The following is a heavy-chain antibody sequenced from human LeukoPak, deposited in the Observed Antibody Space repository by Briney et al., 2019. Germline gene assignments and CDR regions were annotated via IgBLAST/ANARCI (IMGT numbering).Heavy chain of an antibody. J-gene: IGHJ6*03. Sequence: SVKVSCKASGGTFSSYAISWVRQAPGQGLEWMGGIIPIFGTANYAQKFQGRVTITTDESTSTAYMELSSLRSEDTAVYYCARVGLLVGATTDYYYYMDVWGKGTTVTVSS. CDR1: GGTFSSYA. CDR3: ARVGLLVGATTDYYYYMDV. V-gene: IGHV1-69*05. D-gene: IGHD1-26*01. CDR2: IIPIFGTA.